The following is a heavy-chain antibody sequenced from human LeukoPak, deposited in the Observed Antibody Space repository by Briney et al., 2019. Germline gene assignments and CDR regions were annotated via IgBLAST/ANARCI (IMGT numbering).Heavy chain of an antibody. Sequence: PSDPLSLTCAVYGGSFSGYYWSWIRQPPGKGLEWIGEINHSGSTNYKPSLKSRVTISVDTSKNQFSLKLSSVAAADTAVYYCARGLRWYFDLWGRGTLVTVSS. J-gene: IGHJ2*01. V-gene: IGHV4-34*01. CDR3: ARGLRWYFDL. CDR2: INHSGST. CDR1: GGSFSGYY.